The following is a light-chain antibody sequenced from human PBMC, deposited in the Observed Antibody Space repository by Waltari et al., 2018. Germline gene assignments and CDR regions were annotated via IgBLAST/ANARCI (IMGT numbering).Light chain of an antibody. CDR3: QQRRNWPPWT. Sequence: EILLTQFPATLSLSPGERATLSCRASQSVGRHLPWHQQQPGRAPGLLFYDASNRAAGIPARFSGSGSGTDFTLTISSLEPEDFAVYYCQQRRNWPPWTFGQGTKVEIK. J-gene: IGKJ1*01. V-gene: IGKV3-11*01. CDR1: QSVGRH. CDR2: DAS.